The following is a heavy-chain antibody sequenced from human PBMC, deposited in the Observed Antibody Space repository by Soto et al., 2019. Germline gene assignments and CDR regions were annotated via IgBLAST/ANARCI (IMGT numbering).Heavy chain of an antibody. CDR3: ARGPLYYYDSSGPRMPNWFDS. CDR2: IYYSGST. CDR1: GGSISSYY. V-gene: IGHV4-59*01. Sequence: SETLSLTCTVSGGSISSYYWSWIRQPPGKGLEWIGYIYYSGSTNYNPSLKSRVTISVDMSKNQFSLKLSSVTAADTAVYYCARGPLYYYDSSGPRMPNWFDSWAQGTLVTVSS. J-gene: IGHJ5*01. D-gene: IGHD3-22*01.